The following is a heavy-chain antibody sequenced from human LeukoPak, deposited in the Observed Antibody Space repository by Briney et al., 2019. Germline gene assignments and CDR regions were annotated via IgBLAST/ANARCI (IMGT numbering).Heavy chain of an antibody. Sequence: ASVKVSCKASGGTFSSYATSWVRQAPGQGLEWMGGIIPIFGTANYAQKFQGRVTITADESTSTAYMELSSLRSEDTAVYYCARAERAYYDILTGPAYYYYGMDVWGQGTTVTVSS. CDR1: GGTFSSYA. V-gene: IGHV1-69*01. CDR3: ARAERAYYDILTGPAYYYYGMDV. D-gene: IGHD3-9*01. CDR2: IIPIFGTA. J-gene: IGHJ6*02.